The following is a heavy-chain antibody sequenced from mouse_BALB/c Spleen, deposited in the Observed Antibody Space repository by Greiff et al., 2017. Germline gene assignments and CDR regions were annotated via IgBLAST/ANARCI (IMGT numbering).Heavy chain of an antibody. CDR2: ISYSGST. Sequence: EVQRVESGPGLVKPSQSLSLTCTVTGYSITSDYAWNWIRQFPGNKLEWLGYISYSGSTSYNPSLKSRISITRDTSKNQFFLQLNSVTTEDTATYYCARRNYGSSYEMDYYAMDYWGQGTSVTVSS. V-gene: IGHV3-2*02. CDR3: ARRNYGSSYEMDYYAMDY. J-gene: IGHJ4*01. CDR1: GYSITSDYA. D-gene: IGHD1-1*01.